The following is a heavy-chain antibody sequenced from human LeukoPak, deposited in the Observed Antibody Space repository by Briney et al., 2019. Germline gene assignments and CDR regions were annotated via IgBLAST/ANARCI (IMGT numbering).Heavy chain of an antibody. Sequence: SVKVSCKASGGTFSSYTISWVRQAPGQGLEWMGRIIPILGIANYAQKFQGRVTITADKSTSTAYMELSSLRSEDTAVYYCAREEAAVAGTFGFDYWGQGTPVTVSS. D-gene: IGHD6-19*01. CDR1: GGTFSSYT. J-gene: IGHJ4*02. V-gene: IGHV1-69*04. CDR2: IIPILGIA. CDR3: AREEAAVAGTFGFDY.